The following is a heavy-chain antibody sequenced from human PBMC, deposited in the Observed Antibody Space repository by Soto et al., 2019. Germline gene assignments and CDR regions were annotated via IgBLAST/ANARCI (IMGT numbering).Heavy chain of an antibody. J-gene: IGHJ6*02. V-gene: IGHV3-30-3*01. CDR3: ARDLHLVPAAMPPKYYYYYGMDV. CDR2: ISYDGSNK. CDR1: GFTFSSYA. D-gene: IGHD2-2*01. Sequence: QVQLVESGGGVVQPGRSLRLSCPASGFTFSSYAMHWVRQAPGKGLEWVAVISYDGSNKYYADSVKGRFTISRDNSKNTLYLQMNSLRAEDTAVYYCARDLHLVPAAMPPKYYYYYGMDVWGQGTTVTVSS.